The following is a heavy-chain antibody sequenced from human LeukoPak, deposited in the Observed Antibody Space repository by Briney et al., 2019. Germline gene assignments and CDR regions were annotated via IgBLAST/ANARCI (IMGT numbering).Heavy chain of an antibody. CDR1: GFTVSSND. V-gene: IGHV3-53*01. D-gene: IGHD1-26*01. Sequence: PGGSLRLSCAASGFTVSSNDMSWVRQAPGKGLECISVIYSGGSTDYADSVKGRLTISRDNSKNTLYLQMNSLRAEDTAVYYCAKPRGNIGWELLLRFEYAFDIWGQGTMVTVSS. CDR3: AKPRGNIGWELLLRFEYAFDI. CDR2: IYSGGST. J-gene: IGHJ3*02.